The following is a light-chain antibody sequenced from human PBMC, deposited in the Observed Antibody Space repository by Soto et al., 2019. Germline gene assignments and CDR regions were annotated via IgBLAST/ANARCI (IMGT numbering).Light chain of an antibody. CDR1: NSDVGDYNY. CDR3: SSYTSSFTLI. CDR2: EVR. Sequence: QSALTQPASVSGSPGQSITISCTGTNSDVGDYNYVSWYQQHPGKVPKLIIYEVRNRPSGVSNRFSGSKSGNTASLTISGLQAEDEADYYCSSYTSSFTLIFGGGTKVTVL. V-gene: IGLV2-14*01. J-gene: IGLJ2*01.